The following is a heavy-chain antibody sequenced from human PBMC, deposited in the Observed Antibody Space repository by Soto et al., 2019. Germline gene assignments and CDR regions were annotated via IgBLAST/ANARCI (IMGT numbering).Heavy chain of an antibody. V-gene: IGHV4-34*01. Sequence: QVQLQQWGAGLLKPSETLSLACAVYGGSFSGYSWSRIRQPPGKGLEWIGEINHSGSTNYNPSLKSRVTILVDTSKNQFSLKLSSVTAADTAVYYCASRAGSSKPTSNWFDPWGQGTLVTVPS. D-gene: IGHD6-6*01. CDR3: ASRAGSSKPTSNWFDP. CDR1: GGSFSGYS. CDR2: INHSGST. J-gene: IGHJ5*02.